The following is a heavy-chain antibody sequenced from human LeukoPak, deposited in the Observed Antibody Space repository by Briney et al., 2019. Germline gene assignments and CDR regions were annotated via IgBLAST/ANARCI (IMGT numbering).Heavy chain of an antibody. D-gene: IGHD1-26*01. CDR3: ARDSHGVGATNWFDP. V-gene: IGHV1-2*04. Sequence: ASVKVSCKASGYTFTSYYMHWVRQAPGQGLEWMGWINPNSGGTNYAQKFQGWVTMTRDTSISTAYMELSRLRSDDTAVYYCARDSHGVGATNWFDPWGQGTLVTVSS. J-gene: IGHJ5*02. CDR2: INPNSGGT. CDR1: GYTFTSYY.